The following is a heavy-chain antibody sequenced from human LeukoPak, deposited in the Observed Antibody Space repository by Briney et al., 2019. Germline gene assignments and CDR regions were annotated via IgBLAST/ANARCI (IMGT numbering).Heavy chain of an antibody. CDR3: ARGHGSGGSCYNY. V-gene: IGHV4-38-2*02. CDR1: SYSISNGDY. J-gene: IGHJ4*02. Sequence: SETLSLTCTVSSYSISNGDYWGWIRQPPGKGLEWIGSIYHSGSAYYNPSLKSRVTISVDTSKNQFSLKLSSVTAADTAVYYCARGHGSGGSCYNYWGQGTLVTVSS. CDR2: IYHSGSA. D-gene: IGHD2-15*01.